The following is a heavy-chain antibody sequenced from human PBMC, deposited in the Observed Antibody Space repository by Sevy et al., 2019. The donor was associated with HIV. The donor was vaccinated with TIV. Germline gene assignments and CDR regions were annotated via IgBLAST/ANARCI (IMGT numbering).Heavy chain of an antibody. J-gene: IGHJ4*02. CDR1: GYTLTELS. D-gene: IGHD2-21*01. Sequence: ASVKVSCKVSGYTLTELSIHWVRQAPGKGLEWMGGFDPEDGETIYAQKFQGRVTMTEDTSTDTAYMELSSLRSEDTAVYYCATESLNIPISRTHPNWGQGTLVTVSS. CDR2: FDPEDGET. V-gene: IGHV1-24*01. CDR3: ATESLNIPISRTHPN.